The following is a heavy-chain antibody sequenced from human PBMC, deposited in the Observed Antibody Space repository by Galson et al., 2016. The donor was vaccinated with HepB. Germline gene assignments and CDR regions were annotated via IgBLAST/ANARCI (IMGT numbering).Heavy chain of an antibody. D-gene: IGHD3-10*01. J-gene: IGHJ4*02. CDR2: ISDDGMNK. CDR1: GFPFTRSP. CDR3: ATGGAPLRY. V-gene: IGHV3-30*04. Sequence: SLRLSCAASGFPFTRSPMHWVRQAPGKGLEWVAVISDDGMNKDHSDSVKGRLTISRDNSKKTLYLQMNSLKREDTAFYYCATGGAPLRYWGQGTLVTVSS.